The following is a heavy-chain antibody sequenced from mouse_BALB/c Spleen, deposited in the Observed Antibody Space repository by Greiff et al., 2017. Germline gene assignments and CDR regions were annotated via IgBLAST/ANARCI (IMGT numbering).Heavy chain of an antibody. V-gene: IGHV7-3*02. CDR1: GFTFTDYY. D-gene: IGHD4-1*01. J-gene: IGHJ4*01. Sequence: EVKLMESGGGLVQPGGSLRLSCATSGFTFTDYYMSWVRQPPGKALEWLGFIRNKANGYTTEYSASVKGRFTISRDNSQSILYLQMNTLRAEDSATYYCARDWDRAMDYWGQGTSVTVSS. CDR3: ARDWDRAMDY. CDR2: IRNKANGYTT.